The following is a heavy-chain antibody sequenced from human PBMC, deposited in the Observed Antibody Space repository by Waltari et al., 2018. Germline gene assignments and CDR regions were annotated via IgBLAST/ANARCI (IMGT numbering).Heavy chain of an antibody. Sequence: EVQLVESGGGLVQPGGSLRLSWSASGFTFSSSAMSWVRQAPGKGLEWVSAISGSGGSTYYADSVKGRFTISRDNSKNTLYLQMNSLRAEDTAVYYCAKDQVSRKQPNWFDPWGQGTLVTVSS. D-gene: IGHD6-13*01. J-gene: IGHJ5*02. CDR1: GFTFSSSA. CDR2: ISGSGGST. CDR3: AKDQVSRKQPNWFDP. V-gene: IGHV3-23*04.